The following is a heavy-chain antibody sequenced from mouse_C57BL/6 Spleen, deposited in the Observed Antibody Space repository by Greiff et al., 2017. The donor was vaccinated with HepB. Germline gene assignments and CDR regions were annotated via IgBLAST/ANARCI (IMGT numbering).Heavy chain of an antibody. CDR1: GFTFSSYA. CDR3: TREGEYYYAMDY. J-gene: IGHJ4*01. CDR2: ISSGGDYI. V-gene: IGHV5-9-1*02. Sequence: EVNVVESGEGLVKPGGSLKLSCAASGFTFSSYAMSWVRQTPEKRLEWVAYISSGGDYIYYADTVKGRFTISRDNARNTLYLQMSSLKSEDTAMYYCTREGEYYYAMDYWGQGTSVTVSS.